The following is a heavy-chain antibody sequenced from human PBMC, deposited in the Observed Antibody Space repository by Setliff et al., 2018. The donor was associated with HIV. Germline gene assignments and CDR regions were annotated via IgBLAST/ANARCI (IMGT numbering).Heavy chain of an antibody. CDR2: ISDGGGST. Sequence: GGSLRLSCAASGFTFSSYPMSWVRQSPGKGPEWVSAISDGGGSTYYADSVKGRFTISRDNSKNTLYLQMISLRADDTAVYYCAKTLLVAGNDYWGQGTLVTVSS. CDR3: AKTLLVAGNDY. J-gene: IGHJ4*02. V-gene: IGHV3-23*01. CDR1: GFTFSSYP. D-gene: IGHD2-8*02.